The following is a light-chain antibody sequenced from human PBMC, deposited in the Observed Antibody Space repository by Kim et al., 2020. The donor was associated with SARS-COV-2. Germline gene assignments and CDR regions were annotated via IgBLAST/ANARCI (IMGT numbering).Light chain of an antibody. V-gene: IGKV3-20*01. Sequence: SPGERATLSCRASQSLSSNYLAWYQQQPGQAPRLLIYGASSRATGIPDRFSGGGSGTDFTLTITRLEPEDFAVYYCQQYGSSPRTFGQGTKVDIK. J-gene: IGKJ1*01. CDR3: QQYGSSPRT. CDR2: GAS. CDR1: QSLSSNY.